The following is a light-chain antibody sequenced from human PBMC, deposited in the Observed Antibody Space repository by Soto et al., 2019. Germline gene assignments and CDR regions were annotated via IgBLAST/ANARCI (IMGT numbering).Light chain of an antibody. CDR1: QGISNY. J-gene: IGKJ1*01. Sequence: IQMTQSPSSVSASVGYRVNITCVASQGISNYLAWFQLKPGKVPKRLMYAASTLQSGVPSRFSGSGSGTEFTLTISSLQPEDFATYYCLRHDLYPWTFGQGTKVDIK. CDR2: AAS. CDR3: LRHDLYPWT. V-gene: IGKV1-17*03.